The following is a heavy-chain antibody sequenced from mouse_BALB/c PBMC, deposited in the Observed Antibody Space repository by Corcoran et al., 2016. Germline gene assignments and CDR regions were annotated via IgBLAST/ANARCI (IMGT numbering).Heavy chain of an antibody. Sequence: EVQLQQCGSELVKPGATVKMSCKAYGYTFTSYIMHWVKQKPGQGLEWIGYINPYNDGTKYNEKFKGKATLTSDKSSSTAYMELSSLTSEDSAVYYCARLYPGIAMDYWGQGPPVTVPS. V-gene: IGHV1S136*01. J-gene: IGHJ4*01. CDR1: GYTFTSYI. CDR3: ARLYPGIAMDY. CDR2: INPYNDGT.